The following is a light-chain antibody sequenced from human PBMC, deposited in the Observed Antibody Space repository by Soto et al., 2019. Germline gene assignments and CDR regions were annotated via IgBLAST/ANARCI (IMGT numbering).Light chain of an antibody. J-gene: IGLJ2*01. V-gene: IGLV1-40*01. CDR3: QYYDSSLSAVV. CDR1: SSNIGAGYD. Sequence: QSVLTQPPSVSGAPGQRVTISCTGSSSNIGAGYDVHWYQQLPGTAPKLLIYGNSNRPSGVPYRFSGSKSGTSASLAITGLQAEDDADYYCQYYDSSLSAVVFGGGTKLTVI. CDR2: GNS.